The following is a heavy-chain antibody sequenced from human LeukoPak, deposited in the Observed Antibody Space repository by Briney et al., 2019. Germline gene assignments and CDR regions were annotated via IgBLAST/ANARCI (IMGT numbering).Heavy chain of an antibody. CDR1: GFIFSDYY. CDR3: ARGAGVYDYVWGRSY. Sequence: GGSLRLSCAASGFIFSDYYMVWVRQAPGKGLEWVAYISSGGDTFFYADSVKGRFTISRDNSGDSLYLQMNSLRAEDTAVYYCARGAGVYDYVWGRSYWGQGTLVTVSS. J-gene: IGHJ4*02. CDR2: ISSGGDTF. V-gene: IGHV3-11*01. D-gene: IGHD3-16*01.